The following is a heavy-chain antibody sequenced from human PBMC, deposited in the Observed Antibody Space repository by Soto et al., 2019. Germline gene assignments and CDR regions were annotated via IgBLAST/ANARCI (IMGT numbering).Heavy chain of an antibody. Sequence: QLHLQESGPGLVKPSETLSLTCTVSGGSIGDNYYWGWLRQTPGKGLEWIGNIFRTGDTYFNPSPHSRPTISKSTPKNQFSLKLNSCTAADTAGYYFARLPILQLLRYHVDPWGQGTLVTVPS. D-gene: IGHD5-18*01. CDR3: ARLPILQLLRYHVDP. J-gene: IGHJ5*02. V-gene: IGHV4-39*01. CDR2: IFRTGDT. CDR1: GGSIGDNYY.